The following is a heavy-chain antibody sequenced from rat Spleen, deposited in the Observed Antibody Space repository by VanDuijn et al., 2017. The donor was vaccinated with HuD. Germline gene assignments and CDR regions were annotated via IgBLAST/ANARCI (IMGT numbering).Heavy chain of an antibody. CDR1: GFTFSNYG. J-gene: IGHJ2*01. CDR3: ARRGYRYNYFDY. Sequence: EVQLVESGGGLVQPGGSLKLSCAASGFTFSNYGMYWIRQAPTKGLEWVASISPSGGNPYYRDSVKGRFTISRYNAKNTQYLQMDSLRSEDTATYYCARRGYRYNYFDYWGQGVMVTVSS. D-gene: IGHD1-5*01. V-gene: IGHV5-19*01. CDR2: ISPSGGNP.